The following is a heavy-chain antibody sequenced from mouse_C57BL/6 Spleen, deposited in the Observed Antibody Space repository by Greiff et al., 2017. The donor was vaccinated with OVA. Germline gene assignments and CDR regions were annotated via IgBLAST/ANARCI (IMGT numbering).Heavy chain of an antibody. D-gene: IGHD1-1*01. J-gene: IGHJ4*01. CDR2: IDPEDGET. Sequence: VQLQQSGAELVKPGASVKLSCTASGFNIKAYYMHWVKQRTEQGLEWIGRIDPEDGETKYAPKFQGKATITADTPSNTAYLQLSSLTSEDTADYYCARDDGSSYYDMDYWGQGTSVTVSS. CDR3: ARDDGSSYYDMDY. CDR1: GFNIKAYY. V-gene: IGHV14-2*01.